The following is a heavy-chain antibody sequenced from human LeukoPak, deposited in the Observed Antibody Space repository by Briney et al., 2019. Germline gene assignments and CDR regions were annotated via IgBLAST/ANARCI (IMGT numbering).Heavy chain of an antibody. D-gene: IGHD1-26*01. CDR2: IIPIFGTA. J-gene: IGHJ4*02. CDR1: GYTFSNYG. CDR3: ARVGGATEYYFDY. Sequence: SVKVSCKASGYTFSNYGITWVRQAPGQGLEWMGRIIPIFGTANYAQKFQGRVTITTDESTSTAYMELSSLRSEDTAVYYCARVGGATEYYFDYWGQGTLVTVSS. V-gene: IGHV1-69*05.